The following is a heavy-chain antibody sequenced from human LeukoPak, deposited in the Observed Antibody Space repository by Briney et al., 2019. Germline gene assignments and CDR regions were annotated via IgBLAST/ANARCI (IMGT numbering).Heavy chain of an antibody. CDR3: AKVSSCSGGSCYFFDY. V-gene: IGHV3-23*01. CDR2: ISGSGGST. CDR1: GLTLKNFA. D-gene: IGHD2-15*01. J-gene: IGHJ4*02. Sequence: PGGSLRLSCAASGLTLKNFAMSWVRQAPGKGLEWVSAISGSGGSTYYADSVKGRFTISRDNSKNTLYLQMNSLRAEDTAVYYCAKVSSCSGGSCYFFDYWGQGTLVTVSS.